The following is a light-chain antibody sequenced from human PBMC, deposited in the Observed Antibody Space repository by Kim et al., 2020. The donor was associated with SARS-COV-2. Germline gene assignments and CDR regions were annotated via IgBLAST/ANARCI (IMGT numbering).Light chain of an antibody. CDR2: GAS. CDR3: QQYGSSPQYT. Sequence: SPGESATLSCRASQSVSSTSLAWYQRKPGQAPRLLIYGASSRATGIPGRFSGRGSGTDFTLTISRLEPEDFAVYYCQQYGSSPQYTFGQGTKLEI. J-gene: IGKJ2*01. V-gene: IGKV3-20*01. CDR1: QSVSSTS.